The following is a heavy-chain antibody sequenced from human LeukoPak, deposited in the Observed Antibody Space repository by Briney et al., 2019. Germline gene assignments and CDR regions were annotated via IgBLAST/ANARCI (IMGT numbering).Heavy chain of an antibody. CDR3: ARVEQLECFDY. Sequence: SETLSLTCTVSGGSISSSSYYWGWIRQPPGKGLEWIGSIYYSGSTYYNPSLKSRVTISVDTSKNQFSLKLSSATAADTAVYYCARVEQLECFDYWGQGTLVTVSS. D-gene: IGHD6-6*01. CDR1: GGSISSSSYY. CDR2: IYYSGST. J-gene: IGHJ4*02. V-gene: IGHV4-39*07.